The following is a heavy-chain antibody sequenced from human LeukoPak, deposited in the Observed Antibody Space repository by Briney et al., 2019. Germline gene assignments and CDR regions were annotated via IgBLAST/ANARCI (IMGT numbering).Heavy chain of an antibody. CDR3: ASDYNGSGSYYKY. J-gene: IGHJ4*02. CDR1: GGSISNSY. Sequence: PSETLSLTCTVSGGSISNSYWSWIRQPPGKGLEWIGYTFYSGSTNYNPSLKSRVTISVDTSRNQFSLKLSSVTAADTAVYCCASDYNGSGSYYKYWGQGTLVTVSS. V-gene: IGHV4-59*01. CDR2: TFYSGST. D-gene: IGHD3-10*01.